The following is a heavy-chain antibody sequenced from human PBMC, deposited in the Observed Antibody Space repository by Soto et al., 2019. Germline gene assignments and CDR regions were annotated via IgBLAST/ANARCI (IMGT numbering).Heavy chain of an antibody. D-gene: IGHD6-19*01. CDR2: INHRGGT. V-gene: IGHV4-34*02. J-gene: IGHJ4*02. Sequence: QVQLQQWGAGQLKPSETLSLTCAVHGESFSGYGGPFSGYYWSWIRQTPGKGLEWIGEINHRGGTNYEPSLKSRGTISVDTSKNQFSQNLNSVTAADTAVYYCARGQRRGGSSGWSLWGQGTLVTVSS. CDR1: GESFSGYGGPFSGYY. CDR3: ARGQRRGGSSGWSL.